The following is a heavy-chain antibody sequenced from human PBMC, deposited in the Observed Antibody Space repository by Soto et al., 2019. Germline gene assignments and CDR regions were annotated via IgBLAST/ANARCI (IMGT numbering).Heavy chain of an antibody. D-gene: IGHD4-17*01. Sequence: VGSLRLSCAASGFTFSSYAMSWVRQAPGKGLEWVSAISGSGGSTYYADSVKGRFTISRDNSKNTLYLQMNSLRAEDTAVYYCAKDREYGDFFDYWGQGTLVTVSS. V-gene: IGHV3-23*01. CDR1: GFTFSSYA. CDR2: ISGSGGST. CDR3: AKDREYGDFFDY. J-gene: IGHJ4*02.